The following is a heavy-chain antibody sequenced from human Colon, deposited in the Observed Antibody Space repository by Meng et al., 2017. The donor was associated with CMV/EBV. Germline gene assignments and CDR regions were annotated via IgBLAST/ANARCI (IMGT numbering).Heavy chain of an antibody. Sequence: GESLKISCVASGFTFSSHGMHWVRQAPGKGLEYLSGISLNGASTYYIDSGRGRFIISRDNSKNTLYLQMGSLRAEDTAVYHCARDPAYCSVDNGHHKYYSGMDIWGQGTPLPLSS. V-gene: IGHV3-64*02. CDR2: ISLNGAST. CDR3: ARDPAYCSVDNGHHKYYSGMDI. J-gene: IGHJ6*02. D-gene: IGHD2-15*01. CDR1: GFTFSSHG.